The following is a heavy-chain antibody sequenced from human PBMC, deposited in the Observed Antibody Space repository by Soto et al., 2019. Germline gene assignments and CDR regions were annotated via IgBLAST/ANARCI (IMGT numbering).Heavy chain of an antibody. CDR1: GFTFSTYS. CDR2: TSSSSSTI. D-gene: IGHD6-6*01. Sequence: GGSLRLSRAASGFTFSTYSMSWVRQAPGKGLEWISYTSSSSSTIFYADSVKGRFTISRDNAKNSLYLQMNSLRAEDTAVYYCARDLGRPARGYYFDYWGQGTLVTVSS. V-gene: IGHV3-48*01. J-gene: IGHJ4*02. CDR3: ARDLGRPARGYYFDY.